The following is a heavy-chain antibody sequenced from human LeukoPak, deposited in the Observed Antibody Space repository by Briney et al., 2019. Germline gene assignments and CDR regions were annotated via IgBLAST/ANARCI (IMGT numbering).Heavy chain of an antibody. CDR2: IYYSGST. CDR3: ARDLHGDFWSGYFDY. CDR1: GGSISSYY. Sequence: PSETLSLTCTVSGGSISSYYWSWIRQPPGKGLEWIGYIYYSGSTNYNPSLKSRVTISVDTSKNQFSLKLSSVTAADTAVYYCARDLHGDFWSGYFDYWGQGTLVTVSS. J-gene: IGHJ4*02. D-gene: IGHD3-3*01. V-gene: IGHV4-59*12.